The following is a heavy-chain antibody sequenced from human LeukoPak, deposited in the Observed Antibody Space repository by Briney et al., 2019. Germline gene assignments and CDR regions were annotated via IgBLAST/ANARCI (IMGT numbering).Heavy chain of an antibody. CDR2: ISGSSGNI. J-gene: IGHJ5*02. Sequence: PGGSLRLSCTVSGCPISSYEMHWLRQAPGKGLEWVAHISGSSGNILYSDSVKGRFSVSRDNANNLLYLQMNSLRDEDTAVYYCAREKISALVFDPWGQRTLVAVSP. V-gene: IGHV3-48*03. CDR1: GCPISSYE. CDR3: AREKISALVFDP. D-gene: IGHD2-8*02.